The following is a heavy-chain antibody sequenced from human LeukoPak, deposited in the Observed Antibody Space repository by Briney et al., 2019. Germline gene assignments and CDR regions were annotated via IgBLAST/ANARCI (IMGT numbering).Heavy chain of an antibody. CDR1: GYTFTGYY. V-gene: IGHV1-2*02. CDR2: INPNSGGT. Sequence: GASVKVSCKASGYTFTGYYMHWVRQAPGQGLEWMGWINPNSGGTNYAQKFQGRVTMTRDTSISTAYMELSRLRSDDTAVYYCARAMITIFGVVIELGYWGQRTLVTVSS. D-gene: IGHD3-3*01. J-gene: IGHJ4*02. CDR3: ARAMITIFGVVIELGY.